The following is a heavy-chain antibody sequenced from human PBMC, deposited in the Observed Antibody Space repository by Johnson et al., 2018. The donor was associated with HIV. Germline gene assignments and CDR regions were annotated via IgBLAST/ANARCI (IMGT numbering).Heavy chain of an antibody. J-gene: IGHJ3*01. CDR3: ARDNIYGSAWGDAFDV. V-gene: IGHV3-20*04. CDR1: GFTFNNAW. Sequence: VQLVESGGGLVKPGGSLRLSCAASGFTFNNAWMNWVRQAPGKGLEWVSGINYNGGSTGYADSVRDRFSISRDNAKNSLYLQMDSLRAEDTALYYCARDNIYGSAWGDAFDVWGQGTMVTVSS. D-gene: IGHD6-19*01. CDR2: INYNGGST.